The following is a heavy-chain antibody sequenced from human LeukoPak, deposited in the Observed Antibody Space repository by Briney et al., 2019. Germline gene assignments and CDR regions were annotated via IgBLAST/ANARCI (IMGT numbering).Heavy chain of an antibody. Sequence: PGGSLRLSCAASGFTFSSYSMNWVRQAPGKGLEWVSYISSSSSTIYYADSVKGRFTISRDNAKNSLYLQMNSLRAEDTAVYYCARELDSSGYYPNFDYWGQGTLVTVSS. CDR2: ISSSSSTI. D-gene: IGHD3-22*01. V-gene: IGHV3-48*04. J-gene: IGHJ4*02. CDR3: ARELDSSGYYPNFDY. CDR1: GFTFSSYS.